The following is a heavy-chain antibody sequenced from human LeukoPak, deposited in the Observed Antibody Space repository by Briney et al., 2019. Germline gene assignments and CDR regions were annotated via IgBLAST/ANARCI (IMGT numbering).Heavy chain of an antibody. J-gene: IGHJ5*02. Sequence: GGSLRLSCAASGFTFSSYWMSWVRQAPGKGLEWVASIKQDGSEKYYVDSVKGRFTISRDNAKNSLYLQMNSLRAEDTALYYCARAPGEGWLDPWGQGSLVTVSS. CDR2: IKQDGSEK. CDR1: GFTFSSYW. D-gene: IGHD4-17*01. CDR3: ARAPGEGWLDP. V-gene: IGHV3-7*01.